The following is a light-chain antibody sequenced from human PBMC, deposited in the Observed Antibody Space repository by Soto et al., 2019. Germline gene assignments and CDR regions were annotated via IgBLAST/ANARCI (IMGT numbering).Light chain of an antibody. CDR3: CSYAGSYTWV. CDR1: SSDVGDYNY. CDR2: DVS. J-gene: IGLJ3*02. Sequence: QAVVTQPRSVSGSPGQSVTISCTGTSSDVGDYNYVSWYQQHPGKAPKLMIYDVSERPSGVPDRFSGSKSGNTASLTISGLQAEDEADYYCCSYAGSYTWVFGGGTKLTVL. V-gene: IGLV2-11*01.